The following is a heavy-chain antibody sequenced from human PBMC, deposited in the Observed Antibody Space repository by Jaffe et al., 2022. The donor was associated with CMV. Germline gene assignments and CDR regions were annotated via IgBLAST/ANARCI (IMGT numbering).Heavy chain of an antibody. D-gene: IGHD3-10*01. V-gene: IGHV1-46*01. Sequence: QVQLVQSGAEVKTPGASVTVSCKASGFSFTSYHMHWVRQAPGQGLEWMGVINPSGDATYPQRFRGRVTMTRDASTASVYMTLSSLKSDDTAVYYCARPTSGSYSLAFEYWGQGTLVTVSS. CDR1: GFSFTSYH. CDR2: INPSGDA. J-gene: IGHJ4*02. CDR3: ARPTSGSYSLAFEY.